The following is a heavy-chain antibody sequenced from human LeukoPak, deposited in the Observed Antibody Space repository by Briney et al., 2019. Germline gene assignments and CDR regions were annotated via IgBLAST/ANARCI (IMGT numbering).Heavy chain of an antibody. CDR2: IRSKAYGGTT. CDR3: TRDGLGGDVWGSYSWYYFDY. J-gene: IGHJ4*02. D-gene: IGHD3-16*02. V-gene: IGHV3-49*03. Sequence: PGGSLRLSCTDSGCTFGDYAMRWFRQAPGKGLEWVDFIRSKAYGGTTEYAASVKGRFTISRDDSKSIAYLQMNSLKTEDTAVYYCTRDGLGGDVWGSYSWYYFDYWGQGTLVTVSS. CDR1: GCTFGDYA.